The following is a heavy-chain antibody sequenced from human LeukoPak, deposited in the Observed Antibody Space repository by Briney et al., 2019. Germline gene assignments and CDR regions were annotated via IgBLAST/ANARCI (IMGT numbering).Heavy chain of an antibody. J-gene: IGHJ6*02. V-gene: IGHV1-2*02. CDR1: GYTFTGYY. D-gene: IGHD3-22*01. CDR3: AQDYYDSSGYFFLGYYYGMDV. CDR2: INPNSGGT. Sequence: GASVKVSCKASGYTFTGYYMHWVRQAPGQGLEWMGWINPNSGGTNYAQKFQGRVTMTRDTSISTAYMELSRLRSDDTAVYYCAQDYYDSSGYFFLGYYYGMDVWGQGTTVTVSS.